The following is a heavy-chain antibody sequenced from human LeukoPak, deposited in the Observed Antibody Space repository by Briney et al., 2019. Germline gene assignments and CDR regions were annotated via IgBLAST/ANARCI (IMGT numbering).Heavy chain of an antibody. CDR1: GYTLTELS. V-gene: IGHV1-24*01. CDR3: ATFSGYYDSSGYSDY. J-gene: IGHJ4*02. CDR2: FDPEDGET. Sequence: ASVKVSCKVSGYTLTELSMHWVRQAPGKGLEWMGGFDPEDGETIYAQKFQGRVTMTEDTSTDTAYMELSSLRSEDTAVYYCATFSGYYDSSGYSDYWGQGTLVTVSS. D-gene: IGHD3-22*01.